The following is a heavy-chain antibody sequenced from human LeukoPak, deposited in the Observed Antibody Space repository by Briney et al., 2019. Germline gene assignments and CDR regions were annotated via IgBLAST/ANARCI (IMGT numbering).Heavy chain of an antibody. CDR3: AKGPLYYYDSSGYGEYFQH. CDR1: GFTFSSYA. D-gene: IGHD3-22*01. CDR2: ISGSGGRT. J-gene: IGHJ1*01. V-gene: IGHV3-23*01. Sequence: GGSLSLSCAASGFTFSSYAMSWVRHAPGKGLEWVSAISGSGGRTYYADSVKGRFTISRDNSKNTLYLQMNSLRAEDTAVYYCAKGPLYYYDSSGYGEYFQHWGQGTLVTLSS.